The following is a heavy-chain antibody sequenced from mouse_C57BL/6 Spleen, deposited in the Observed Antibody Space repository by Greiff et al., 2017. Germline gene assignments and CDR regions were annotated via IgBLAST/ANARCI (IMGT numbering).Heavy chain of an antibody. CDR1: GYAFSSSW. J-gene: IGHJ1*03. CDR2: IYPGDGDT. CDR3: ASSSPTAFDV. D-gene: IGHD1-1*01. V-gene: IGHV1-82*01. Sequence: VQLQQSGPELVKPGASVKISCKASGYAFSSSWMNWVKQRPGKGLEWIGRIYPGDGDTNYNGKFKGKATLTADKSSSTAYMQLSSLTSADSAVYFCASSSPTAFDVWGTGTTVTVSS.